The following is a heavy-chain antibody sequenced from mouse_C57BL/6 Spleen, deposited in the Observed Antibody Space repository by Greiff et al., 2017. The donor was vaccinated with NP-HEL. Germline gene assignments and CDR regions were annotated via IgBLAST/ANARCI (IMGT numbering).Heavy chain of an antibody. Sequence: VQLQQSGAELVKPGASVKMSCKASAYTFTTYPIEWMKQNHGKSLEWIGNFHPYNDDTKYNEKFKGKATLTVEKSSSTVYLELSRLTSDDSAVYYCARRNSNRYWYFDVWGTGTTVTVSS. CDR2: FHPYNDDT. D-gene: IGHD2-5*01. CDR3: ARRNSNRYWYFDV. CDR1: AYTFTTYP. J-gene: IGHJ1*03. V-gene: IGHV1-47*01.